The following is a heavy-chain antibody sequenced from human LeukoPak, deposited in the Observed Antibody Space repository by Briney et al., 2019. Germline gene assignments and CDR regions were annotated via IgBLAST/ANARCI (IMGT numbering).Heavy chain of an antibody. Sequence: SETLSLTCAVYGGSFSGYYWNWIRQPPGKGLEWIGEINHSGSTSYNPSFKSRVTISVDTSKNQFSLKLSSVTAADTAVYYCASVYLANDAFDVWGQGTMVTVSS. J-gene: IGHJ3*01. CDR3: ASVYLANDAFDV. V-gene: IGHV4-34*01. D-gene: IGHD5/OR15-5a*01. CDR1: GGSFSGYY. CDR2: INHSGST.